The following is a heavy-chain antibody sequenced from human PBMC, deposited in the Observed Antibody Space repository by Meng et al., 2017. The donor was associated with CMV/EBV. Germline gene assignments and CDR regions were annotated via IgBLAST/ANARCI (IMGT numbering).Heavy chain of an antibody. CDR2: INHSGST. V-gene: IGHV4-34*01. Sequence: ESLKISCAVYGGSFSGYYWSWIRQPPGKGLEWIGEINHSGSTNYNPSLKSRVTISVDTSKNQFSLKLSSVTAADTAVYYCARGRYYYDFWSGYSANDYYYYGMDVWGQGTTVTVSS. J-gene: IGHJ6*02. CDR1: GGSFSGYY. D-gene: IGHD3-3*01. CDR3: ARGRYYYDFWSGYSANDYYYYGMDV.